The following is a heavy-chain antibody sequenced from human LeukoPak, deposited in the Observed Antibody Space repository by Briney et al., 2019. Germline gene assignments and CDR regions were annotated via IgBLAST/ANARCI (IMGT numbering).Heavy chain of an antibody. V-gene: IGHV4-59*01. CDR1: GGSISSYY. CDR3: ARAQYSYGPPIFDY. Sequence: SETLSPTCTVSGGSISSYYWSWIRQPPGKGLEWIGYIYYSGSTNYSPSLKSRVTISVDTSKNQFSLKLSSVTAADTAVYYCARAQYSYGPPIFDYWGQGTLVTVSS. D-gene: IGHD5-18*01. J-gene: IGHJ4*02. CDR2: IYYSGST.